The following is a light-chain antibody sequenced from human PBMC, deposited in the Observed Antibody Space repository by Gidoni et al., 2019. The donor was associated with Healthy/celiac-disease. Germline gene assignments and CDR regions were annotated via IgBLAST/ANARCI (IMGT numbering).Light chain of an antibody. CDR3: QQSYSTPYS. CDR2: AAS. Sequence: DIQMTQSPSSLSASVGDRVTITCRASQSISSYLNWYQQKPGKAPKLLIYAASSLQSVVPSRFSGSGSGTDFTLTIRSLQPEDFATYYCQQSYSTPYSFXXXTKLEI. J-gene: IGKJ2*03. V-gene: IGKV1-39*01. CDR1: QSISSY.